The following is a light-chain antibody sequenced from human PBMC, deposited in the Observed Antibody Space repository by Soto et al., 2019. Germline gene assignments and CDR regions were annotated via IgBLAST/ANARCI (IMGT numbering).Light chain of an antibody. CDR1: QNLNNW. CDR2: AAS. CDR3: QQYNSDSST. J-gene: IGKJ2*01. V-gene: IGKV1-5*03. Sequence: DIPMTQSPSTLSASVGDRVTIACRASQNLNNWLAWYQQKPGKAPKLLIFAASRLETGVPSRFSGGGSGTDYTLTISGLQPDDFATYYCQQYNSDSSTFGQGTKLEIK.